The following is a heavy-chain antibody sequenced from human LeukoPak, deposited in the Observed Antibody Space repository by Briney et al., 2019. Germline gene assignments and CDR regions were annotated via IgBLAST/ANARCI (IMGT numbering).Heavy chain of an antibody. D-gene: IGHD5-12*01. J-gene: IGHJ6*02. Sequence: SETLSLTCAVSGGSISSGGYSWSWIRQPPGKGLEWIGYIYHSGSTYYNPSLKSRVTISVYRSKNQFSLKLSSVTAADTAVYYCARVATTLVDYYYYYGMDVWGQGTTVTVSS. CDR1: GGSISSGGYS. CDR2: IYHSGST. V-gene: IGHV4-30-2*01. CDR3: ARVATTLVDYYYYYGMDV.